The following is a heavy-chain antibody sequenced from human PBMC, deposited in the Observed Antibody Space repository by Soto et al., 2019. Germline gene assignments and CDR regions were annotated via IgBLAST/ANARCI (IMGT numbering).Heavy chain of an antibody. CDR3: ARDELDYGGLDV. Sequence: QVQLVESGGGVVQPGRSLRLSCAASGFTFSSHGMHWVRQAPGKGLEWVAVIWSDGNKTYADCVKGRFTISRDNSKNTLYLQMHSLRAADTAVYYCARDELDYGGLDVWGQGTTVTVSS. D-gene: IGHD3-10*01. CDR1: GFTFSSHG. V-gene: IGHV3-33*01. CDR2: IWSDGNK. J-gene: IGHJ6*02.